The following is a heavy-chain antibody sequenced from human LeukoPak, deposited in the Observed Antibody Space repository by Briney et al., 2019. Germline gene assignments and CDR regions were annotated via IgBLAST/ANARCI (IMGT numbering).Heavy chain of an antibody. J-gene: IGHJ4*02. Sequence: GGSLRLSCAASGFSFSSYGMHWLRHSPGKGLEWVALISSGGSNKYYADSVRGRFTISSDNSKNTLYLQVNSLRADDTAMFFQAGDGIRYTSDWHPDYWGQGTLVTVSS. CDR2: ISSGGSNK. CDR3: AGDGIRYTSDWHPDY. D-gene: IGHD6-19*01. V-gene: IGHV3-30-3*01. CDR1: GFSFSSYG.